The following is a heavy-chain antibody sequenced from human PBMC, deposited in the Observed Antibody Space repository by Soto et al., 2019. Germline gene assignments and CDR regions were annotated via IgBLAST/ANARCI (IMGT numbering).Heavy chain of an antibody. CDR2: INPNSGGT. CDR3: ARVRGGYYDFNY. CDR1: GYTFTGYY. D-gene: IGHD3-3*01. Sequence: QVQLVQSGAGMKKPGASVKVSCKASGYTFTGYYLHWVRQAPGQGLEWMGWINPNSGGTNYAQKLQGGATMTRDTSCSTAYMEVSRLRADDTAGDDCARVRGGYYDFNYWGQGTLVTVSS. J-gene: IGHJ4*02. V-gene: IGHV1-2*02.